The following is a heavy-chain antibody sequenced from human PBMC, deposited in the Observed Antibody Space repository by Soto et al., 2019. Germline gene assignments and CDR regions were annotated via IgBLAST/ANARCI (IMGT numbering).Heavy chain of an antibody. Sequence: EVQLVESGGGLVKPGGSLRLSCAASGFTFSSYSMNWVRQAPGKGLEWVSSISSSSSYIYYADSVKGRFTISRDNAKNSLYLQMNSLRAEDTAVYYCARASWGYGYSVDAFDIWGQGTMVTVSS. J-gene: IGHJ3*02. V-gene: IGHV3-21*01. CDR1: GFTFSSYS. CDR2: ISSSSSYI. CDR3: ARASWGYGYSVDAFDI. D-gene: IGHD5-18*01.